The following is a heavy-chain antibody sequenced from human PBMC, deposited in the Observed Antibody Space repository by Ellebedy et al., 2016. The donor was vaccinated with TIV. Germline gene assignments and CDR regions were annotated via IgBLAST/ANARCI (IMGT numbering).Heavy chain of an antibody. Sequence: SETLSLTXTVSGGSVSRANYFWTWIREAPGKGLEWIGSVSYSGSPNYNPSLKSRVTITGDSSKNQFSLRLNSVTAADTAVYYCARDGRFCDAVCYSYFDFWGRGTLVTVSS. V-gene: IGHV4-61*01. CDR3: ARDGRFCDAVCYSYFDF. CDR1: GGSVSRANYF. D-gene: IGHD2-21*01. J-gene: IGHJ4*02. CDR2: VSYSGSP.